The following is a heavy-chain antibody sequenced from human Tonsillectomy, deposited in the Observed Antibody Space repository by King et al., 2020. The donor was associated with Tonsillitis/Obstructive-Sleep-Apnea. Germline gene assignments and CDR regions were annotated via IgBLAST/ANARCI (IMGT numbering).Heavy chain of an antibody. D-gene: IGHD3-3*01. CDR2: INTHTGNP. CDR1: EFTFTSYA. V-gene: IGHV7-4-1*02. J-gene: IGHJ3*02. Sequence: QLVQSGSELKKPGASVKVSCKASEFTFTSYAMNWVRHAPGQGLEWMGWINTHTGNPTYAQGFTGRFVFSLDISVSTAYLQINSLKAEDTAVYYCAREGRSQTYYVFWSGSPDAFDIWGQGTMVTVSS. CDR3: AREGRSQTYYVFWSGSPDAFDI.